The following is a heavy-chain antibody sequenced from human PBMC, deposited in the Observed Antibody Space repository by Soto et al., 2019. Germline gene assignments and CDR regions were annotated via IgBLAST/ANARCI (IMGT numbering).Heavy chain of an antibody. CDR2: IGGSGRNT. Sequence: GGSLRLSCAASGFVFINSGMSWVRQAPGKGLAWVAGIGGSGRNTYYADSVKGRFIISRDNSKNTLFLQMNSLRAEDTAIYYCAKDGLRDSPSAIDYWGQGTLVTAPQ. CDR1: GFVFINSG. V-gene: IGHV3-23*01. D-gene: IGHD6-13*01. CDR3: AKDGLRDSPSAIDY. J-gene: IGHJ4*02.